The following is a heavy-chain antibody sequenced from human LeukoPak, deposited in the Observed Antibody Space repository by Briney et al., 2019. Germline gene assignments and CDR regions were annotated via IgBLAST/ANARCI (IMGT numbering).Heavy chain of an antibody. D-gene: IGHD6-13*01. CDR1: GYTFTGYY. V-gene: IGHV1-2*02. Sequence: APVKVSCKASGYTFTGYYMHWVRQAPGQGLEWMGWINPNSGGTNYAQKFQGRVTMTRDTSISTAYMELSRLRSDDTAVYYCARAPAGTGDDAFDIWGQGTMVTVSS. CDR2: INPNSGGT. CDR3: ARAPAGTGDDAFDI. J-gene: IGHJ3*02.